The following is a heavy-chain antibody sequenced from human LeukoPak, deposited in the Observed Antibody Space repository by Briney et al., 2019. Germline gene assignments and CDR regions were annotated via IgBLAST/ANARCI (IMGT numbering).Heavy chain of an antibody. CDR2: ISTSGST. V-gene: IGHV4-4*07. Sequence: SETLSLTCTVSGGSISSYYWSWIRQPAGKGLESIGHISTSGSTNYNPSLKSRVTISVDTSKNQFSLKLSSVTAADTAVYYCARGRYDFWSGYYTQTHNWFDPWGQGTLVTVSS. CDR3: ARGRYDFWSGYYTQTHNWFDP. D-gene: IGHD3-3*01. CDR1: GGSISSYY. J-gene: IGHJ5*02.